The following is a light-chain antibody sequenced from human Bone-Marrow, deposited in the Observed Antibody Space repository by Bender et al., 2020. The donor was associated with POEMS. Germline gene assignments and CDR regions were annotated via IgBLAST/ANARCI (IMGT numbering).Light chain of an antibody. V-gene: IGLV2-14*03. Sequence: QSALTQPASVSGSPGQSITVSCTGTSSDVGGYNLVSWYQQHPGKGPKVMIFDVSNRPSGVSTRFSGSKSGNTAYLTISGLQGEDEADYYCSSFTTTSTLVFGSGTTVTVL. CDR3: SSFTTTSTLV. CDR2: DVS. J-gene: IGLJ1*01. CDR1: SSDVGGYNL.